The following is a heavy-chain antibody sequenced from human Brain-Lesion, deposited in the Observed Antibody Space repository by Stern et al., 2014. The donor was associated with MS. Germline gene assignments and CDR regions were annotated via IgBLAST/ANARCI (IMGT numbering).Heavy chain of an antibody. V-gene: IGHV3-53*01. CDR3: ARKTDTAVGGDY. CDR2: MYSRGGT. J-gene: IGHJ4*02. CDR1: GFSVSTNF. Sequence: EVQLLESGGGLIQPGGSLGLSCAASGFSVSTNFMSWVRQAPGKGLEWVSLMYSRGGTNYADSVKGRFTISRDSSKNTLYLQMSDLRAEDTAVYYCARKTDTAVGGDYWGPGTLVTVSS. D-gene: IGHD5-18*01.